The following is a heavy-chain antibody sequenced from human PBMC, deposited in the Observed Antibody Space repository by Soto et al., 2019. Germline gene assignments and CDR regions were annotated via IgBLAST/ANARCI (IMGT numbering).Heavy chain of an antibody. V-gene: IGHV1-69*06. J-gene: IGHJ6*02. Sequence: RASVKVSCKASGGTFSSYAISWVRQAPGQGLEWMGGIIPIFGTANYAQKFQGRVTITADKSTSTAYMELSSLRSEDTAVYYCAREGYCSSTSCYTYYYYGMDVWGQGTTVTVSS. CDR3: AREGYCSSTSCYTYYYYGMDV. CDR2: IIPIFGTA. D-gene: IGHD2-2*02. CDR1: GGTFSSYA.